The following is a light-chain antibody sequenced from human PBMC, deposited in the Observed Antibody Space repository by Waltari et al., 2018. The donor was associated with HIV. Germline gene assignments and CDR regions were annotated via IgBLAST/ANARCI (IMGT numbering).Light chain of an antibody. J-gene: IGKJ1*01. CDR3: QQYYSTPRT. CDR1: QNVLYSSNNNNY. V-gene: IGKV4-1*01. CDR2: WAS. Sequence: DIVMTQSPDSLAVSLGERATINCKSSQNVLYSSNNNNYLSWYQQKPGQSPKLLIYWASTRESGVPDRFSGSGSGTDFTLTINSLQAEDVAVYYCQQYYSTPRTFGQGTKVEIK.